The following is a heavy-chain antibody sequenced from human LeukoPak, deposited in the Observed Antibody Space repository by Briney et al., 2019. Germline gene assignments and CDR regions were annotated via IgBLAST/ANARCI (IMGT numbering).Heavy chain of an antibody. V-gene: IGHV3-21*01. D-gene: IGHD3-3*01. Sequence: GGSLRLSCAASGFTFSSYSMNWVRQAPGKGLEWVSSISSSSSYIYYADSVKGRFTTSRDNAKNSLYLQMNSLRAEDTAVYYCARGGYDFWSSYSSPYAFDIWGQGTMVTVSS. CDR1: GFTFSSYS. CDR2: ISSSSSYI. J-gene: IGHJ3*02. CDR3: ARGGYDFWSSYSSPYAFDI.